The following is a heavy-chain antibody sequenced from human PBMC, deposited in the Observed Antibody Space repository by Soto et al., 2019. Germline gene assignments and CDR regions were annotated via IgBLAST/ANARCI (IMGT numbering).Heavy chain of an antibody. J-gene: IGHJ4*02. D-gene: IGHD3-10*01. CDR1: GGSFSGYY. V-gene: IGHV4-34*01. CDR2: INHSGST. Sequence: KPSETLSLTCAVYGGSFSGYYWSWIRQPPGKGLEWIGEINHSGSTNYNPSLKSRVTISVDTSKNQFSLKLSSVTAADTAVYYCARGRGHFDYWGQGTLVTVSS. CDR3: ARGRGHFDY.